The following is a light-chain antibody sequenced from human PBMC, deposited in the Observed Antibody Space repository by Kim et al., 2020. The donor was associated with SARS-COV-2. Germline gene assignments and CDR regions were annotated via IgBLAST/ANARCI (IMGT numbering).Light chain of an antibody. CDR1: NLGDKY. CDR3: QAWDSSTVV. CDR2: QES. J-gene: IGLJ2*01. V-gene: IGLV3-1*01. Sequence: SVFPGQTASITCSGDNLGDKYACWYTQKPGQPPVLVIYQESRRPSGIPERFFGSNSGNTATLTINGTQAMDEADYYCQAWDSSTVVFGGGTQLTVL.